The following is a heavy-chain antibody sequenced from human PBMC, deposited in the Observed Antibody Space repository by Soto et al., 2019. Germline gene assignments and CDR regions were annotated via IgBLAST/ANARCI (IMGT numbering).Heavy chain of an antibody. CDR1: GYSFTSYW. J-gene: IGHJ4*02. D-gene: IGHD3-9*01. Sequence: GESLKISCKGSGYSFTSYWISWVRQMPGKGLEWMGRIDPSDSYTNYSPSFQGHVTISADKSISTAYLQWSSLKASDTAMYYCARLDARDILTGYYPIDYWGQGTLVTVS. CDR3: ARLDARDILTGYYPIDY. V-gene: IGHV5-10-1*01. CDR2: IDPSDSYT.